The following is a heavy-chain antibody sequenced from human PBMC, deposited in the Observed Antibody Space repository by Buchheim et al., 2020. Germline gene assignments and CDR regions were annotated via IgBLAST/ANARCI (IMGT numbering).Heavy chain of an antibody. CDR3: AKSPGITGTTGCWFDA. J-gene: IGHJ5*02. D-gene: IGHD1-7*01. Sequence: EVQLLESGGGLVQPGESLRVSCAASGFTFSSFAMSWVRQAPGKGLEWVSAIGNGGSTYYADSVKGRFTVSRDNSKNTMYLQMNSLRAEDTAVYFCAKSPGITGTTGCWFDAWGQGTL. CDR2: IGNGGST. V-gene: IGHV3-23*01. CDR1: GFTFSSFA.